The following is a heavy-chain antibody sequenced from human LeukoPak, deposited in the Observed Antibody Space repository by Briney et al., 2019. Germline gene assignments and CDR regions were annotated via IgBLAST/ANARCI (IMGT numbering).Heavy chain of an antibody. Sequence: GGSLRLSCAASGFTFRSFEMNWVRQGPTKGLEWVSFIDSRGGTTYYADSVKGRFTIPRDNAKNSLYLQMNSLRAEDTAVYYCAKWDYHDTSGIVAWGQGTLVTVSS. V-gene: IGHV3-48*03. D-gene: IGHD3-22*01. CDR1: GFTFRSFE. CDR3: AKWDYHDTSGIVA. J-gene: IGHJ5*02. CDR2: IDSRGGTT.